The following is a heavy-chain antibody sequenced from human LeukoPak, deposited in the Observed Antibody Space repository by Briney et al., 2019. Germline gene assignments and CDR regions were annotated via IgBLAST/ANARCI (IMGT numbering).Heavy chain of an antibody. CDR3: ARDPRDTAMVTFLDVYYYYGMDV. CDR2: IIPIFGTA. CDR1: GGTFSSYA. Sequence: SVKVSCKASGGTFSSYAISWVRQAPGQGLEWMGGIIPIFGTANYAQKFQGRVTITADESTSTAYMELSSLRSEDTAVYYCARDPRDTAMVTFLDVYYYYGMDVWGRGTTVTVSS. D-gene: IGHD5-18*01. V-gene: IGHV1-69*13. J-gene: IGHJ6*02.